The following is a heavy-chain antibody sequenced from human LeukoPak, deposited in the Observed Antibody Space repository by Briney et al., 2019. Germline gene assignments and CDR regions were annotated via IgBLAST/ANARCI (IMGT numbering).Heavy chain of an antibody. CDR1: GFSLSTSGVG. V-gene: IGHV2-5*01. CDR3: AHTTTTTYGYDF. D-gene: IGHD5-18*01. J-gene: IGHJ4*02. CDR2: LYWHDDK. Sequence: SGPTLVNPTETLTLTCSFSGFSLSTSGVGVGWIRQPPGKALEWLALLYWHDDKRYSPSLKSRLTITKDTSKDQVVLTMTNMDPVDTATYYCAHTTTTTYGYDFWGQGTQVTVSS.